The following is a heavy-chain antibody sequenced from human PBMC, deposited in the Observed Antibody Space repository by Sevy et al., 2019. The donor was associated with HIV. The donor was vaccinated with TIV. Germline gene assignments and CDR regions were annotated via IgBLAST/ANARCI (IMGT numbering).Heavy chain of an antibody. J-gene: IGHJ4*02. CDR3: ATSSNDYYQLLTFDY. V-gene: IGHV1-24*01. Sequence: ASVKVSCKVSGYTLTELSMHWVRQAPGKGLEWMGGFDPEDGETIYAQKFQGRVTMTEDTSTDTAYMELSSLRSEDTAVYYCATSSNDYYQLLTFDYWGQGTLVTVSS. D-gene: IGHD2-2*01. CDR1: GYTLTELS. CDR2: FDPEDGET.